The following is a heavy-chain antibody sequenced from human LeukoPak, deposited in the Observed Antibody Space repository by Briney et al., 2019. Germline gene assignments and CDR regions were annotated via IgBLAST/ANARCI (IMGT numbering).Heavy chain of an antibody. CDR2: ISGSGAVT. CDR1: GFTFSDYW. Sequence: GGSLRLSCAASGFTFSDYWMHWVRQAPGKGLVWVSGISGSGAVTNYADSVKGRFTISRDNSKNTLYLQMNSLRAEDTAVYYCAIPRDYWGQGTLVTVSS. J-gene: IGHJ4*02. V-gene: IGHV3-23*01. CDR3: AIPRDY.